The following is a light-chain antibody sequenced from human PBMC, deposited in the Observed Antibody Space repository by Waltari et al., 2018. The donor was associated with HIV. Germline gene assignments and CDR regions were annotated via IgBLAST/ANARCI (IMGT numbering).Light chain of an antibody. CDR2: RAS. CDR3: LQDYNYPWT. J-gene: IGKJ1*01. Sequence: AIQMTQSPSSLPASVGDRVTITCRASQGIGNDLGWYQHKPGKAPKLLIYRASSLHSGVPSIFSRSGSGTHFSLTISSLQPEDVATYYCLQDYNYPWTFGQGTKVEVK. CDR1: QGIGND. V-gene: IGKV1-6*01.